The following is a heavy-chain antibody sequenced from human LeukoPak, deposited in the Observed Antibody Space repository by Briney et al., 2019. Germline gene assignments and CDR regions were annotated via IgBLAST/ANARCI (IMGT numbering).Heavy chain of an antibody. V-gene: IGHV4-34*01. CDR1: GGSFSGYY. D-gene: IGHD6-13*01. J-gene: IGHJ3*02. CDR2: INHSGST. Sequence: SETLSLTCAVYGGSFSGYYWSWIRQPPGKGLEWIGEINHSGSTNYNPSLKSRVTISVDTSKNQFSLKLSSVTAADTAVYYCARGQGGSSWYSAFDIWGQGTVVTVSS. CDR3: ARGQGGSSWYSAFDI.